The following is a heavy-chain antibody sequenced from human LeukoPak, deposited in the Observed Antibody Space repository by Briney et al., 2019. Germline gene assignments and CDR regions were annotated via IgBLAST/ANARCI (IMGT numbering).Heavy chain of an antibody. CDR3: ARRYFVSGSYYTDY. CDR2: INPNSGGT. CDR1: GYTFTGYY. D-gene: IGHD3-10*01. V-gene: IGHV1-2*02. Sequence: ASMKVSCKAAGYTFTGYYMHWVRQAPGQGLEWMGWINPNSGGTNYAQKFQGRVTMTRDTSITTAYMELSRLRSDDTAVYYCARRYFVSGSYYTDYWGQGTLVTVSS. J-gene: IGHJ4*02.